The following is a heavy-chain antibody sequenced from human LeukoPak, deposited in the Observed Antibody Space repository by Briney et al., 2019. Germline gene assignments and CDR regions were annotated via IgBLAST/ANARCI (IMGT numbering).Heavy chain of an antibody. D-gene: IGHD1-1*01. CDR3: ARDHNWNDVTGRQGAFDI. V-gene: IGHV1-46*01. CDR2: INPSGGST. Sequence: GASVKVSCKASGYTFTSYYMHWVRQAPGQGLEWMGIINPSGGSTSYAQKFQGRVTMTRDTSTSTVYMELSSLRSEDTAVYYCARDHNWNDVTGRQGAFDIWGQGTMVTVSS. J-gene: IGHJ3*02. CDR1: GYTFTSYY.